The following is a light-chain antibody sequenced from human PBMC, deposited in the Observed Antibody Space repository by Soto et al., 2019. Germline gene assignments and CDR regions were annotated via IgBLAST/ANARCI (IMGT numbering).Light chain of an antibody. CDR2: GAS. CDR3: QQYGSSPRT. Sequence: EIVFTQFPGTLYLSPGGRATLSCRASQSVSRSYLAWYQQKLGQAPRLLIYGASSRETGIPDRFSGSGSGTDFTLPISRLEPEDFAVDYCQQYGSSPRTFGQGAKVDIK. CDR1: QSVSRSY. V-gene: IGKV3-20*01. J-gene: IGKJ1*01.